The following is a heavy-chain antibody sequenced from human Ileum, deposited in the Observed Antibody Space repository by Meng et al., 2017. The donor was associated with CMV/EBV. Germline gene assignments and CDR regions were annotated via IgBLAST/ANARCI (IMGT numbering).Heavy chain of an antibody. V-gene: IGHV4-39*07. Sequence: LLQSSVPGLVKPSEPLSLTCTVSGGSISSPPYHWGWIRQPPGKGLEWIASIYSSGTTYYNPSLKSRVTISLDMSKNHLSLKLSSVTTADTAVYYCARDTGYFSGNLYWGQGILVTVSS. CDR1: GGSISSPPYH. CDR3: ARDTGYFSGNLY. J-gene: IGHJ4*02. D-gene: IGHD3-10*01. CDR2: IYSSGTT.